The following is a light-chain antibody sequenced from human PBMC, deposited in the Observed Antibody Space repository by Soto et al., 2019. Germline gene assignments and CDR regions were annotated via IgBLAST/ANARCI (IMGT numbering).Light chain of an antibody. V-gene: IGLV2-11*01. CDR1: SSDVGGYNY. CDR2: DVD. J-gene: IGLJ1*01. CDR3: CSYAGSYPFV. Sequence: QSALTQPRSVSGSPGQSVTISCTGTSSDVGGYNYVSWYQHHPVKAPKLMIYDVDKRPSGVPGRFSGSKSGNTASLTISGLQAEDEADYYCCSYAGSYPFVFGTGTKVTVL.